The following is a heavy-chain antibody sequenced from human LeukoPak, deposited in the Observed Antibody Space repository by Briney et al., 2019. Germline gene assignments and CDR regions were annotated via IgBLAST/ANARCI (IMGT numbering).Heavy chain of an antibody. CDR1: GFTFSSYA. J-gene: IGHJ4*02. CDR3: AKGKEWEPNYFDY. V-gene: IGHV3-23*01. Sequence: GGSLRLSCAASGFTFSSYAMSWVRQAPGKGLEWVSAISGSGGSTYYADSVKGRFTTSRDNSKNTLYLQMNSLRAEDTAVYYCAKGKEWEPNYFDYWGQGTLVTVSS. D-gene: IGHD1-26*01. CDR2: ISGSGGST.